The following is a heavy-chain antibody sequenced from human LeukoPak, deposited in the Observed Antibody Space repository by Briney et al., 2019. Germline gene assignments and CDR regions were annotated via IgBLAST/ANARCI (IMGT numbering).Heavy chain of an antibody. CDR2: ISGSSSST. V-gene: IGHV3-23*01. CDR3: AKRDAVKAVADY. J-gene: IGHJ4*02. Sequence: GGSLRLSCAASGFTFSDCVMSWVRQAPGKGPEWVSAISGSSSSTYYADSLKGRFTISRDNSKNTLYLQMNGLRAEDTAIYYCAKRDAVKAVADYWGQGTLVTVAS. D-gene: IGHD6-19*01. CDR1: GFTFSDCV.